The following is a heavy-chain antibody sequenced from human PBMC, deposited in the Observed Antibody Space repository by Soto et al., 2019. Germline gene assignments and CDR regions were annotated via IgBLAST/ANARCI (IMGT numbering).Heavy chain of an antibody. D-gene: IGHD6-13*01. CDR1: GGTFSSYT. CDR3: ACLGAAAEVWFDP. V-gene: IGHV1-69*02. J-gene: IGHJ5*02. CDR2: IIPILGIA. Sequence: QVQLVQSGAEVKKPGSSVKVSCKASGGTFSSYTISWVRQAPGQGLEWMGRIIPILGIANYAQKFQGRVTITADKSTSTAYMELSSLRTEDTVAYYCACLGAAAEVWFDPWGQGTLVTVSS.